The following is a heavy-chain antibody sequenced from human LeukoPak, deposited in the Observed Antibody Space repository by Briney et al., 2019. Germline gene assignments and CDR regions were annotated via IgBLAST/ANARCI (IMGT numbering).Heavy chain of an antibody. V-gene: IGHV3-74*01. CDR1: GFTFSTYW. J-gene: IGHJ1*01. Sequence: GGSLRLSCAASGFTFSTYWMHWVRQAPGEGLVWVSRIKSDGSTNHADSVKGRFTISRDNAKNTVSLQMNSLRAEDTGVYYCARAPSEIGGYYPEYFRHWGQGTLVTVSS. CDR3: ARAPSEIGGYYPEYFRH. CDR2: IKSDGST. D-gene: IGHD3-22*01.